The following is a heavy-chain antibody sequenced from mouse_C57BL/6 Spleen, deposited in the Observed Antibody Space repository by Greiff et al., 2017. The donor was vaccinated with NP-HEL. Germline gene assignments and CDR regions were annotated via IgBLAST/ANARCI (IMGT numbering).Heavy chain of an antibody. D-gene: IGHD1-1*02. CDR2: IDPSDSYT. J-gene: IGHJ4*01. CDR3: ARGYYGLYYAMDY. CDR1: GYTFTSYW. V-gene: IGHV1-69*01. Sequence: QVQLQQPGAELVMPGASVKLSCKASGYTFTSYWMHWVKQRPGQGLEWIGEIDPSDSYTNYNQKFKGKSTLTVDKSSSTAYMQLSSLTSEDSAVYYCARGYYGLYYAMDYWGQGTSVTVSS.